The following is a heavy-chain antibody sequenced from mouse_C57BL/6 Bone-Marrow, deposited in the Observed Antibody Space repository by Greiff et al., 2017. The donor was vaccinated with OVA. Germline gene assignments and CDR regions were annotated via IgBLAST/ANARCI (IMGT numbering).Heavy chain of an antibody. CDR2: IYPGNSDT. CDR3: SSQKYPSYSLDY. V-gene: IGHV1-5*01. J-gene: IGHJ4*01. CDR1: GYTFTSYW. D-gene: IGHD5-1*01. Sequence: VQLQQSGTVLARPGASVKMSCKTSGYTFTSYWMHWVKQRPGQGLEWIGAIYPGNSDTSYNQKFKGKAKLTAVTSASTAYMELSSLTNEDSAVYYCSSQKYPSYSLDYWGQGTSVTVSS.